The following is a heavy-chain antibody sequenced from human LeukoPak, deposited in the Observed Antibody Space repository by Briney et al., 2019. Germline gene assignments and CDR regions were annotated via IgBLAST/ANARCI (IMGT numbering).Heavy chain of an antibody. CDR3: ARDPAGYCSGGSCYKE. CDR1: GFTFSSYS. D-gene: IGHD2-15*01. J-gene: IGHJ4*02. V-gene: IGHV3-48*01. Sequence: PGGSLRLSCAASGFTFSSYSMNWVRQAPGKGLEWVSYISSSSSTIYYADSVKGRFTISRVNAKNSLYLQMNSLRAEDTAVYYCARDPAGYCSGGSCYKEWGQGTLVTVSS. CDR2: ISSSSSTI.